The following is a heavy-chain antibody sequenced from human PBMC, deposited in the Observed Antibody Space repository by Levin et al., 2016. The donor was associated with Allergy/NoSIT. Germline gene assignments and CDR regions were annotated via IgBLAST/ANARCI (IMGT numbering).Heavy chain of an antibody. V-gene: IGHV1-8*01. CDR1: GYTFTSYD. CDR3: ARSYGEKKYYYYGMDV. D-gene: IGHD4-17*01. CDR2: MNPNSGNT. J-gene: IGHJ6*02. Sequence: ASVKVSCKASGYTFTSYDINWVRQATGQGLEWMGWMNPNSGNTGYAQKFQGRVTMTRNTSISTAYMELSSLRSEDTAVYYCARSYGEKKYYYYGMDVWGQGTTVTVSS.